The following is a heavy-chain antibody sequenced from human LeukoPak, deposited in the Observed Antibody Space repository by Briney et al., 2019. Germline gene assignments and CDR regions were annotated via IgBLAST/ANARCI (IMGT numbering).Heavy chain of an antibody. CDR2: INPNSGGT. CDR1: GYTFTDYY. V-gene: IGHV1-2*02. J-gene: IGHJ6*02. CDR3: ARDHCTSSGCYEYYYYGVDV. Sequence: ASVKVSRKASGYTFTDYYIQWVRQAPGQGLEWMGWINPNSGGTNSAQKFQGRVTMTRDTSVSTAYMELSRLRSDDTAVYYCARDHCTSSGCYEYYYYGVDVWGQGTTVTVSS. D-gene: IGHD2-2*01.